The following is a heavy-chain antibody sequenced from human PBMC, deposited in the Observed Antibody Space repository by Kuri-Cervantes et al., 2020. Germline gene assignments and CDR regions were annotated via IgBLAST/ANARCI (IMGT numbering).Heavy chain of an antibody. CDR3: ARDRRVYSSGPFDY. CDR2: IGTAGDT. V-gene: IGHV3-13*01. Sequence: GESLKISCAASGFTFSSYDMHWVRQATGKGLEWVSAIGTAGDTYYPGSVKGRFTISRDNSKNTLYLQMNSLRAEDTAVYYCARDRRVYSSGPFDYWGQGTLVTVSS. CDR1: GFTFSSYD. J-gene: IGHJ4*02. D-gene: IGHD6-19*01.